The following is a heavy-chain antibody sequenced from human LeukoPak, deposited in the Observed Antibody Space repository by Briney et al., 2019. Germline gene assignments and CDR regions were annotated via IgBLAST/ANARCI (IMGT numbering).Heavy chain of an antibody. D-gene: IGHD3-22*01. CDR1: GGSFSGYY. J-gene: IGHJ4*02. CDR3: ARGGYDSSGPSTY. Sequence: SETLSLTCAVYGGSFSGYYWSWIRQPPGKGLEWIGEINHSGSTNYNPSLKSRVTISVDTSKNQFSLKLSSVTAADTAVYYCARGGYDSSGPSTYWGQGTLVTASS. V-gene: IGHV4-34*01. CDR2: INHSGST.